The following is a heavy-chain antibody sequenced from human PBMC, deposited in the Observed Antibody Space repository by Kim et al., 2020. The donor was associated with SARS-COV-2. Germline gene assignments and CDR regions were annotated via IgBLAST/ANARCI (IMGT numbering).Heavy chain of an antibody. D-gene: IGHD6-13*01. V-gene: IGHV3-9*01. J-gene: IGHJ6*02. CDR3: AKEKAAAGRYYYYYGMDV. Sequence: KGRFTSSRDNAKNSLYLQMNSLRAEDTALYYCAKEKAAAGRYYYYYGMDVWGQGTTVTVSS.